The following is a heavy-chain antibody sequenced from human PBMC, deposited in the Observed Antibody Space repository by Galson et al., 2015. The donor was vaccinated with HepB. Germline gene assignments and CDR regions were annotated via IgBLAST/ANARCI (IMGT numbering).Heavy chain of an antibody. V-gene: IGHV1-69*02. J-gene: IGHJ4*02. CDR1: GGTFSSYT. CDR3: ARAPDSSSWNPFDY. CDR2: IIPILGIA. D-gene: IGHD6-13*01. Sequence: SVKVSCKASGGTFSSYTISWVRQAPGQGLEWMGRIIPILGIANYAQKFQGRVTITADKSTSTAYMELSSLRSEDTAVYYCARAPDSSSWNPFDYWGQGTLVTVSP.